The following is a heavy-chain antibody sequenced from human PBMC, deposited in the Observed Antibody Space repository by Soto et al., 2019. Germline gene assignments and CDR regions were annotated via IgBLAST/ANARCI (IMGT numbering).Heavy chain of an antibody. Sequence: QVQLQESGPGLVKPSQTLSLTCTVSGGSISSGGYYWSWIRQHPGKGLEWIGYIYYSGTTYYNPSLKGRVTISVDTSKNEFSLKLSSVTGADTAGYYCARDPVDAFDIWGQGTMVTVSS. CDR1: GGSISSGGYY. V-gene: IGHV4-31*03. CDR2: IYYSGTT. CDR3: ARDPVDAFDI. J-gene: IGHJ3*02.